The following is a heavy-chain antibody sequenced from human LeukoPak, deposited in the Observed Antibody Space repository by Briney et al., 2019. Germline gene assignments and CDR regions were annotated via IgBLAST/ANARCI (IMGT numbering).Heavy chain of an antibody. Sequence: GASVKVSCKASGYTFTSYDINWVRQAPGQGLEWMGIINPSGGSTSYAQKFQGRVTMTRDTSTSTVYMELSSLRSEDTAVYYCAKAHYYDSSGYYGYYFDYWGQGTLVTVSS. D-gene: IGHD3-22*01. J-gene: IGHJ4*02. CDR2: INPSGGST. V-gene: IGHV1-46*01. CDR3: AKAHYYDSSGYYGYYFDY. CDR1: GYTFTSYD.